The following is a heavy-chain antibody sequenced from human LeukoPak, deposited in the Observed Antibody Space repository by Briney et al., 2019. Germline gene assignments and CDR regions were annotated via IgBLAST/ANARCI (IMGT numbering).Heavy chain of an antibody. Sequence: GESLKISCKGSGYSFTSYWIVWVRQMPGKGLEWMGIIYPGDSDTRYSPSFQGQVTISADKSISTAYLQWSSLKASDTAMYYCARLPRHIVVVTATPPDYWGQGTLVTVSS. V-gene: IGHV5-51*01. CDR2: IYPGDSDT. CDR3: ARLPRHIVVVTATPPDY. CDR1: GYSFTSYW. J-gene: IGHJ4*02. D-gene: IGHD2-21*02.